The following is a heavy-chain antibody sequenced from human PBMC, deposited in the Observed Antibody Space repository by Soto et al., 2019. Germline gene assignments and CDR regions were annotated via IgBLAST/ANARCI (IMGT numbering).Heavy chain of an antibody. CDR1: GYSFTSYW. J-gene: IGHJ4*02. CDR2: IDPRDSYS. V-gene: IGHV5-10-1*01. CDR3: ARTYYSGSGSYYIFDY. D-gene: IGHD3-10*01. Sequence: GESLKISCKGSGYSFTSYWITWVRQMPGKGLEWMGRIDPRDSYSSYSPSFQCHVTMSADKSISTAYLQWSSLMASDTAMYYCARTYYSGSGSYYIFDYWGRGPLVTVSS.